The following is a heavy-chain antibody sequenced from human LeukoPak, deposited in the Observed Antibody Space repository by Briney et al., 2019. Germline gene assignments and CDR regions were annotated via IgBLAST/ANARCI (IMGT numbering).Heavy chain of an antibody. D-gene: IGHD3-10*02. CDR1: GFSFSTYS. J-gene: IGHJ6*04. CDR2: ISTRSSYM. V-gene: IGHV3-21*01. CDR3: AELGITMIGGV. Sequence: PGGSLRLSCAASGFSFSTYSMNWVRQAPGKGLEWVSKISTRSSYMYYADSVKGRFTISRDNAKNSLYLQMNSLRAEDTAVYYCAELGITMIGGVWGKGTTVTISS.